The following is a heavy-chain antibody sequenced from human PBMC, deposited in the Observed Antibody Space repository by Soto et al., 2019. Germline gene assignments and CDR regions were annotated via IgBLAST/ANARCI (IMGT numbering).Heavy chain of an antibody. V-gene: IGHV1-24*01. CDR1: GYTFTSYG. Sequence: GASVKVSCKASGYTFTSYGISWVRQAPGKGLEWMGGFDPEDGETIYAQKFQGRVTMTEDTSTDTAYMELSSLRSEDTAVYYCATDFGSRVDFWSGYYAPWGQGTLVTVSS. CDR2: FDPEDGET. D-gene: IGHD3-3*01. CDR3: ATDFGSRVDFWSGYYAP. J-gene: IGHJ5*02.